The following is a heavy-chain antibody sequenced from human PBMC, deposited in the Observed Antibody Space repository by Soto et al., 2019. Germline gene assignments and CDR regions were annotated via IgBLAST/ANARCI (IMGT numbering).Heavy chain of an antibody. D-gene: IGHD5-12*01. CDR1: GFTFSTYG. CDR3: VRAAVYSGNDDVYYSGMDV. V-gene: IGHV3-33*01. CDR2: VWYDGRNK. J-gene: IGHJ6*02. Sequence: QVQLVESGGGVVQPGRSLRLSCAASGFTFSTYGMHWVRQAPGKGLEWVALVWYDGRNKDYADSVKGRFTISRDHSKNTVQMQMTGLRDEDTAVYYCVRAAVYSGNDDVYYSGMDVWGQGTTVTVSS.